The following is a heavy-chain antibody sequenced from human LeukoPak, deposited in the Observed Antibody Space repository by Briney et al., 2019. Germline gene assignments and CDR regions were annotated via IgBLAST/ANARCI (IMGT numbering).Heavy chain of an antibody. CDR1: GDTFTGYY. J-gene: IGHJ5*02. CDR2: INPNSGGT. D-gene: IGHD3-3*01. CDR3: ARDSTTIFGLVSDWFDP. Sequence: GASVKVSCKASGDTFTGYYMHWVRQAPGQGLEWMGWINPNSGGTNYAQKFQGRVTMTRDTSISTAYMELSRLRSDDTAVYYCARDSTTIFGLVSDWFDPWGQETLVTVSS. V-gene: IGHV1-2*02.